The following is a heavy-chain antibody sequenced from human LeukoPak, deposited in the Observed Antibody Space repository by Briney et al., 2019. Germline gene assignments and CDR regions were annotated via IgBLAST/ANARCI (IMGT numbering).Heavy chain of an antibody. CDR3: ARENGEGAFDI. CDR1: GGSISSSSYY. CDR2: IYDSGST. Sequence: PSETLSLTCTVSGGSISSSSYYWGWIRQPPGKGLEWIGSIYDSGSTYYNPSLKSRVTISVDTSKNQFSLKLSSVTAADTAVYYCARENGEGAFDIWGRGTMVTVSS. V-gene: IGHV4-39*02. D-gene: IGHD3-10*01. J-gene: IGHJ3*02.